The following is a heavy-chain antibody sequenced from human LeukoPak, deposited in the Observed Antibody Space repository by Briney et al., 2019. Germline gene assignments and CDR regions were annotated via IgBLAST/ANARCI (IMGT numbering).Heavy chain of an antibody. J-gene: IGHJ3*02. CDR2: IGTDGDT. V-gene: IGHV3-13*01. CDR3: ARIGVDAFDI. CDR1: GFTFSSYD. Sequence: GGSLRLSCAASGFTFSSYDMHWVRQATGKGLEWVSAIGTDGDTFYPGSVKGRFTISRDNAENSLYLQINSLRAADTAVYYCARIGVDAFDIWGQGTMVTVSS.